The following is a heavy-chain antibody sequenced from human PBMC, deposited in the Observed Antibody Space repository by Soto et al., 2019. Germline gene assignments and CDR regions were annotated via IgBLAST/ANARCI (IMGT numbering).Heavy chain of an antibody. CDR2: INHSGST. J-gene: IGHJ4*02. V-gene: IGHV4-34*02. CDR3: AIETVGPTPYSHFDS. CDR1: GGAFSGYY. D-gene: IGHD1-26*01. Sequence: QVQLQQWGAGLLKPSETLSLTCVVYGGAFSGYYWSWIRQPPGKGLEWIGEINHSGSTNYSPSLKSRVTISIDTPKNHFSLELTSVTAADTAVYYCAIETVGPTPYSHFDSLGQGTLFTVSS.